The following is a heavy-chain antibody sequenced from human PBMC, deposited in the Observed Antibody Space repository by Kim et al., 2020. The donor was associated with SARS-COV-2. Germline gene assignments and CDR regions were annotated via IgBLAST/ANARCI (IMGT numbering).Heavy chain of an antibody. CDR3: ATDGRQPGDY. D-gene: IGHD1-26*01. V-gene: IGHV3-23*01. Sequence: NYADSVKGRFTISRDNSKNTLYLQMNSRRAGDTAVYYCATDGRQPGDYWGQGTLVTVSS. J-gene: IGHJ4*02.